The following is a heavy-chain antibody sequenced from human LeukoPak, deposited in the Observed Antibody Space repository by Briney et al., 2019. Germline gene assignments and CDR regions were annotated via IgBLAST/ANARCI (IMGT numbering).Heavy chain of an antibody. CDR2: IYYSGST. J-gene: IGHJ4*01. CDR1: GGSISSSSYY. CDR3: ARHSHVPY. Sequence: SETLSLTCTVSGGSISSSSYYWGWIRQPPGKGLEWIGSIYYSGSTYYNPSLKSRVTISVDTSKNQFSLKLSAGTAGNPAVDSCARHSHVPYWGHGTPVTVSS. V-gene: IGHV4-39*01.